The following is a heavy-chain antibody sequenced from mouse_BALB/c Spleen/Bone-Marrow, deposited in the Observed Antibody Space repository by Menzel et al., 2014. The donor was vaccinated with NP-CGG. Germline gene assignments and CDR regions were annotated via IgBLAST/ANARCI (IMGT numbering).Heavy chain of an antibody. J-gene: IGHJ2*01. D-gene: IGHD1-1*01. CDR2: ISYRGST. CDR1: GYSITSDYA. V-gene: IGHV3-2*02. CDR3: ARGGGSRYYFDY. Sequence: VQLKHSGPGLVKPSQSLSLTCTVTGYSITSDYAWNWIRQFPGNKLEWMGYISYRGSTSYNPSLKSRISITRDTSKNQFFLQLNSVTTEDTGTYYCARGGGSRYYFDYWGQGTTLTVSS.